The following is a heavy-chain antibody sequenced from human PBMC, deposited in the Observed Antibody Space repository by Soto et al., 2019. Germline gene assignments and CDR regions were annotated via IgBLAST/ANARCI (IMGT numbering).Heavy chain of an antibody. D-gene: IGHD6-13*01. CDR1: GFTFSNFW. V-gene: IGHV3-7*03. Sequence: GGSLRLSCVVSGFTFSNFWMSWVRQAPGKGLEWVANIKQDGSQTNYVDSVKGRFTISRENAKNSLYLQMNSLRDEDTAVYYCVRVTHVAAPYYWGQGTLVTVSS. CDR3: VRVTHVAAPYY. J-gene: IGHJ4*02. CDR2: IKQDGSQT.